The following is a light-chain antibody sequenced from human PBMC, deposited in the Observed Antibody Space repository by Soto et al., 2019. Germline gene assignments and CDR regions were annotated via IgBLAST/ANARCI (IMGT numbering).Light chain of an antibody. CDR1: QSVSSNF. V-gene: IGKV3-20*01. J-gene: IGKJ1*01. CDR3: QQYGSSGT. Sequence: IGLKQSPGAVSLSKGERATGSCMASQSVSSNFFAWYQQKPGQAPRLLIYGASSRATGIPDRFSGSGSGTDFTLTISRLEPEDFAVYYCQQYGSSGTFGQGTKVDI. CDR2: GAS.